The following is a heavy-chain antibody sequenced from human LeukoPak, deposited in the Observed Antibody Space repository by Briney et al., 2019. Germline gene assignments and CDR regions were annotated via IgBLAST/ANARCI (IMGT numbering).Heavy chain of an antibody. J-gene: IGHJ6*02. CDR3: ARHGPVEMATMFYYGMDV. CDR2: IYYSGST. Sequence: PSETLSLTCTVSGGSISSSSYYWAWIRQPPGKGLEWIGRIYYSGSTYNNPSLKSRVTISVDTSKNHFSLKLSSVTAADTAVYYCARHGPVEMATMFYYGMDVWGQGTTVTVSS. D-gene: IGHD5-24*01. V-gene: IGHV4-39*01. CDR1: GGSISSSSYY.